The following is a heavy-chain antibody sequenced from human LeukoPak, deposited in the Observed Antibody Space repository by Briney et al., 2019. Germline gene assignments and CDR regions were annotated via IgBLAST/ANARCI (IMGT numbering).Heavy chain of an antibody. CDR2: ISSSSSYI. J-gene: IGHJ3*02. CDR1: GFTFSSYS. CDR3: ARGGSGDIFDI. Sequence: GGSLRLSCAASGFTFSSYSMNWVRQAPGKGLEWVSSISSSSSYIYYADSVKGRFTISRDSLKNTLYLQMNSLRAEDTAVYYCARGGSGDIFDIWGQGTMVTVSS. D-gene: IGHD2-21*01. V-gene: IGHV3-21*04.